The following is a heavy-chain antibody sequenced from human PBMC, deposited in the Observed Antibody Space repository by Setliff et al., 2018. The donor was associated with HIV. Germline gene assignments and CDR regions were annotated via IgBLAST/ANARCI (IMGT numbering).Heavy chain of an antibody. J-gene: IGHJ5*02. D-gene: IGHD6-19*01. CDR2: INVGNGNT. Sequence: ASVKVSCKASGYPFLNYGISWVRQTPGRGLEWMAWINVGNGNTKTARKFQGRVALTTDTSTSTAHMELRNLRSDDTAVYYCARDSGMAVVGTWRRLDPWGQGTLVTVSS. V-gene: IGHV1-18*01. CDR3: ARDSGMAVVGTWRRLDP. CDR1: GYPFLNYG.